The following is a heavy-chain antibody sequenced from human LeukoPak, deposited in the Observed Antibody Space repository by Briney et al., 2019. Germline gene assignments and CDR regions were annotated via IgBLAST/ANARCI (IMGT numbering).Heavy chain of an antibody. CDR2: ISGSGGST. CDR3: TRVGYIDEGIDY. J-gene: IGHJ4*02. Sequence: QPGGSLRLSCAASGSTFSSYAMSWVRQAPGKGLEWVSAISGSGGSTYYADSVKGRFTISRDNSKNTLYLQMNSLRAEDTAIYYCTRVGYIDEGIDYWGQGTLVTVSS. V-gene: IGHV3-23*01. CDR1: GSTFSSYA. D-gene: IGHD5-24*01.